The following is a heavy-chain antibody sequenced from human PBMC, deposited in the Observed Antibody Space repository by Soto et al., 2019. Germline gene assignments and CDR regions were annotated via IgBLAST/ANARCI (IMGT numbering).Heavy chain of an antibody. D-gene: IGHD3-10*01. CDR3: AAGEPLNY. Sequence: QMQLVGSGGGVVQPGRSLRLSCAASGFTFSNYGKHWVRQAPGKGLEWVAIIWYDGSNKYYADSVKGRFTISRDNSKNTVYLQMNSLRAEDTALYFCAAGEPLNYRGQGTLVTVSS. CDR1: GFTFSNYG. V-gene: IGHV3-33*01. J-gene: IGHJ4*02. CDR2: IWYDGSNK.